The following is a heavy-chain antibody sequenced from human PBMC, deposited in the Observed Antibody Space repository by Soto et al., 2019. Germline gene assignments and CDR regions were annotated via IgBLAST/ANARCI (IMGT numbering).Heavy chain of an antibody. CDR3: AKDAAMVSSTFNYFDY. CDR2: IGGSGGYK. J-gene: IGHJ4*02. Sequence: GGSLRRSYGASGVFFSSHAMSWVRQAPGKGLEWVSGIGGSGGYKSYADSVKGRFTISRDNSKNTLYLQMESLGAEDTAAYYCAKDAAMVSSTFNYFDYWGQGTLVTVSS. V-gene: IGHV3-23*01. D-gene: IGHD6-13*01. CDR1: GVFFSSHA.